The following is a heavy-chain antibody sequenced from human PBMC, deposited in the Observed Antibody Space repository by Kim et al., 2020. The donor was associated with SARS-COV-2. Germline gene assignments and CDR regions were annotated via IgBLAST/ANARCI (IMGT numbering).Heavy chain of an antibody. D-gene: IGHD2-15*01. CDR1: GGSTSNYY. Sequence: SETLSLTCTVSGGSTSNYYWSWIRQPAGKGLEWIGRIYKNGDTNYNPSLKSRSTMSADSATRQRSLKLSSVTAADTAVYYCAGDFCGGRSCNWCDPWGQGVLVTVSS. CDR3: AGDFCGGRSCNWCDP. V-gene: IGHV4-4*07. CDR2: IYKNGDT. J-gene: IGHJ5*02.